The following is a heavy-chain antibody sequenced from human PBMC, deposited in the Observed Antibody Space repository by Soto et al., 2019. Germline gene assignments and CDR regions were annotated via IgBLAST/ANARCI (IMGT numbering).Heavy chain of an antibody. J-gene: IGHJ6*02. CDR1: GNSFTTNS. V-gene: IGHV5-51*01. Sequence: GESLKISCKGSGNSFTTNSIGWVRQRPGKGLEWMGIIYPGDSDTRYSPSFPGKVTISADKSINTAYLHWSSLKASDTAIYYSARQWELVGDYYYGMDVWGQGTTVTVSS. CDR3: ARQWELVGDYYYGMDV. CDR2: IYPGDSDT. D-gene: IGHD1-26*01.